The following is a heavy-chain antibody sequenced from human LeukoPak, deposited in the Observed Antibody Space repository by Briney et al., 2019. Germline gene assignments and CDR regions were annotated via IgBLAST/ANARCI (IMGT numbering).Heavy chain of an antibody. CDR3: ARARRASTSTSFSYSYYLDV. CDR1: GHSFNYFD. CDR2: MNPYSGNK. D-gene: IGHD1-1*01. Sequence: ASVKVSCKAAGHSFNYFDVNWVRQASGQGLEWVGWMNPYSGNKGFAQKFQGRVTVSTDASKNTVYMELRRLTSEDTAVYYCARARRASTSTSFSYSYYLDVWGTGTTVTVSS. J-gene: IGHJ6*03. V-gene: IGHV1-8*03.